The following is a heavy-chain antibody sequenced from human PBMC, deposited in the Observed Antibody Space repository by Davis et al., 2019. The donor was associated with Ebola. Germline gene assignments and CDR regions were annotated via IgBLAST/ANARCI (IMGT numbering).Heavy chain of an antibody. Sequence: SETLSLTCTVSGGPITGYYWSWIRQPPGMRLEWIGYIFYSGSTNYNTSLKSRVTISVDTSKNQFSLKLSSVTAADTAVYYCARARAYNWFDPWGQGTLVTVSS. J-gene: IGHJ5*02. CDR1: GGPITGYY. CDR2: IFYSGST. V-gene: IGHV4-59*12. CDR3: ARARAYNWFDP.